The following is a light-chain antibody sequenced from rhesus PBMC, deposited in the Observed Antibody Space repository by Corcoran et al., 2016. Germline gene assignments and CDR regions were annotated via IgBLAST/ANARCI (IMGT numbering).Light chain of an antibody. V-gene: IGKV1-38*01. CDR2: DAS. CDR1: QGINNY. CDR3: QQRKSYPLT. Sequence: DIQLTQSPSSLSAPGGDRVTITCRASQGINNYLAWYQQKSGKAPKLLIYDASNLESGVPSRFSGSRSGTEFSLTISTLQPEDFAAYYCQQRKSYPLTFGEGTKVEIK. J-gene: IGKJ4*01.